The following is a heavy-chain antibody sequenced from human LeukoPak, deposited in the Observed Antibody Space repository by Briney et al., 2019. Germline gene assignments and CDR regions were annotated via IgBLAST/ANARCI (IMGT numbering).Heavy chain of an antibody. V-gene: IGHV4-59*01. D-gene: IGHD2-15*01. CDR3: ARSQYCSGGSCWFDY. Sequence: SETLSLTCTVSGGSITTDYWSWIRQPPGKGLEWIGYIYYTGSTNYSPSLKSRVTISEDTSKNQISLKLNSVTAADTAVYYCARSQYCSGGSCWFDYWGQGTLVTVS. J-gene: IGHJ4*02. CDR1: GGSITTDY. CDR2: IYYTGST.